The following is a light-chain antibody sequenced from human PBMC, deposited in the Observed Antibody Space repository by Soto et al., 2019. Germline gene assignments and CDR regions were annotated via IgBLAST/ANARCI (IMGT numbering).Light chain of an antibody. CDR2: DVS. J-gene: IGLJ3*02. V-gene: IGLV2-14*01. Sequence: QSALIQPASVSGSPGQSITISCTGTSSDVGGYNFVSWYQQHPGKAPKLMIYDVSNRPSGVSNRFSGSKSGNTASLTISGIQAEDEADYYCSSYTTSNTLVFGGGTKLTVL. CDR1: SSDVGGYNF. CDR3: SSYTTSNTLV.